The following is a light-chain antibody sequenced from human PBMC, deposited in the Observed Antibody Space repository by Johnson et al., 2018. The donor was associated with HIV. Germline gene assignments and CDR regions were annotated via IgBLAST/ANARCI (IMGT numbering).Light chain of an antibody. Sequence: QSILTQPPSVSAAPGQKVTISCSGSSSNIGNNYVSWYQQLPGTAPKLLIYENDKRPSGIPDRFSGSKSATSATLGITGLQTRDEADYYCGTWDTSLNAYVFGTGTNVTVL. V-gene: IGLV1-51*02. CDR3: GTWDTSLNAYV. J-gene: IGLJ1*01. CDR2: END. CDR1: SSNIGNNY.